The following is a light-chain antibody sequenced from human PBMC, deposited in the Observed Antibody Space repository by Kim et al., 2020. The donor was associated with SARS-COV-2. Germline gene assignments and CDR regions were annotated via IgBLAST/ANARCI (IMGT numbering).Light chain of an antibody. CDR3: QQRSSRPPIT. Sequence: EIVLTQSPATLSLSPGERADLSCRASQNILTHLAWYQQKLGQAPRLLIYDSSNRATGVPARFSGSGSGTDFTLTISSLEPEDFAVYYCQQRSSRPPITFGQGTRLEIK. CDR2: DSS. J-gene: IGKJ5*01. CDR1: QNILTH. V-gene: IGKV3-11*01.